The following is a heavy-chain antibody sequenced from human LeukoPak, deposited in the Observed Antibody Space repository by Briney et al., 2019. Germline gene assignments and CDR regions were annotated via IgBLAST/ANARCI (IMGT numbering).Heavy chain of an antibody. CDR3: AEIAAAGKDYYYGMDV. CDR2: ISAYNGNT. Sequence: ASVKVSCKASGYTFTSYGISWVRQAPGQGLEWIGWISAYNGNTNYAQKLQGRVTMTTDTSTSTAYMELRSLRSDDTAVYYCAEIAAAGKDYYYGMDVWGQGTTVTVSS. J-gene: IGHJ6*02. V-gene: IGHV1-18*01. CDR1: GYTFTSYG. D-gene: IGHD6-13*01.